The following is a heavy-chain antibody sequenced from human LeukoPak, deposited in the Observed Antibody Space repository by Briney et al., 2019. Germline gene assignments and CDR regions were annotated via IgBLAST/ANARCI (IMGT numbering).Heavy chain of an antibody. CDR3: ARWTRVSSTSLWYFDL. CDR1: GFIFSNYE. J-gene: IGHJ2*01. Sequence: GGSLRHSCAASGFIFSNYEMNWVRQAPGKGLEWVSYISSSGSSTYYADSVKGRFTISRDNAKNSLYLQMNSLRAEDTAVYYCARWTRVSSTSLWYFDLWGRGDLVTVSS. D-gene: IGHD6-6*01. CDR2: ISSSGSST. V-gene: IGHV3-48*03.